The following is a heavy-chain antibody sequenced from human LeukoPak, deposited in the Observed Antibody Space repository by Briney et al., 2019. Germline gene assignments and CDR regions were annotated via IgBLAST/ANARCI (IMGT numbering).Heavy chain of an antibody. J-gene: IGHJ4*02. CDR3: AKALYSSSGGNFDY. D-gene: IGHD6-13*01. CDR2: ISGSGGST. V-gene: IGHV3-23*01. CDR1: GFTFGDYA. Sequence: GGSLRLSCTASGFTFGDYAMSWFRQAPGKGLEWVSAISGSGGSTYYADSVKGRFTISRDNSKNTLYLQMNSLRAEDTAVYYCAKALYSSSGGNFDYWGQGTLVTVSS.